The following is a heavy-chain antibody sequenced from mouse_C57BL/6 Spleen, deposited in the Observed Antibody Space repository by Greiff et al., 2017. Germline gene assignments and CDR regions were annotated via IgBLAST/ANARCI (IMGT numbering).Heavy chain of an antibody. V-gene: IGHV5-15*01. CDR3: ARHDYYEGFAY. J-gene: IGHJ3*01. D-gene: IGHD1-1*01. Sequence: DVKLVESGGGLVQPGGSLKLSCAASGFTFSDYGMAWVRQAPRKGPEWVAFISNLAYSIYYADTVTGRFTISRENAKNTLYLEMSSLRSEDTAMYYCARHDYYEGFAYWGQGTLVTVSA. CDR1: GFTFSDYG. CDR2: ISNLAYSI.